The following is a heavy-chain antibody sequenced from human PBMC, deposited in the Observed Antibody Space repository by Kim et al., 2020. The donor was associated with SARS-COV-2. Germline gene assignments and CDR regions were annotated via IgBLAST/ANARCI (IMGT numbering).Heavy chain of an antibody. D-gene: IGHD3-10*01. Sequence: VKGRFNISRDNAKNSLYLQMNSLRAEDTAVYYCAREGGPLWFGDHYGMDVWGQGTTVTVSS. CDR3: AREGGPLWFGDHYGMDV. V-gene: IGHV3-11*04. J-gene: IGHJ6*02.